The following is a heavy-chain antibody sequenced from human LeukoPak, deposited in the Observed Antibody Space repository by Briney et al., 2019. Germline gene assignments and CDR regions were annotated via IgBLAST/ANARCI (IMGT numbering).Heavy chain of an antibody. CDR3: ARGPPGSIHGGGVFDY. CDR1: GYTFTGYY. V-gene: IGHV1-2*04. Sequence: ASVKVSCKASGYTFTGYYMHWLRQAPGQGLEWMGWINPNSGGTNYAQKFQGWVTMTRDTSISTAYMELSRLRSDDTAVYYCARGPPGSIHGGGVFDYWGQATLVTVSS. D-gene: IGHD2-15*01. CDR2: INPNSGGT. J-gene: IGHJ4*02.